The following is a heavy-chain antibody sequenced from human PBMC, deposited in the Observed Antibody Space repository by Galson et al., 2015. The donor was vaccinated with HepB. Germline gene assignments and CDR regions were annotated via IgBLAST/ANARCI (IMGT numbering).Heavy chain of an antibody. V-gene: IGHV1-18*01. J-gene: IGHJ2*01. CDR2: ISAYNGNT. CDR3: ARGGGGRDGYSYFDL. CDR1: GSTFTSYG. D-gene: IGHD5-24*01. Sequence: KVSCKASGSTFTSYGISWVRQAPGQGLEWMGWISAYNGNTNYAQKLQGRVTMTTDTSTSTAYMELRSLRSDDTAVYYCARGGGGRDGYSYFDLWGRGTLVTVSS.